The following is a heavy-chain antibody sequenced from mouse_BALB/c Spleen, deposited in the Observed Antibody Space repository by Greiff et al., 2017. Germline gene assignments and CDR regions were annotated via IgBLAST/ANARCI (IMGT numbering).Heavy chain of an antibody. D-gene: IGHD2-1*01. Sequence: DVKLVESGGGLVQPGGSLKLSCAASGFTFSSYTMSWVRQTPEKRLEWVAYISNGGGSTYYPDTVKGRFTISRDNAKNTLYLQMSSLKSEDTAMYYCARLYGNSYAMDYWGQGTSVTVSS. V-gene: IGHV5-12-2*01. J-gene: IGHJ4*01. CDR2: ISNGGGST. CDR3: ARLYGNSYAMDY. CDR1: GFTFSSYT.